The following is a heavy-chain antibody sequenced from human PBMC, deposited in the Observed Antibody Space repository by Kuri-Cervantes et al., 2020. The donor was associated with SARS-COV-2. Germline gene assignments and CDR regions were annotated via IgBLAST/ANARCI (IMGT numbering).Heavy chain of an antibody. Sequence: SETLSLTCAVYGGSFSGYYWSWIRQPPGKGLEWIGEINHSGSTNYNPSLKSRVTISVDTSKNQFSLKLSSVTAADTAVYYCARDPEYSSGWYERGYYFDYWGQGTLVTVSS. D-gene: IGHD6-19*01. V-gene: IGHV4-34*01. CDR2: INHSGST. J-gene: IGHJ4*02. CDR3: ARDPEYSSGWYERGYYFDY. CDR1: GGSFSGYY.